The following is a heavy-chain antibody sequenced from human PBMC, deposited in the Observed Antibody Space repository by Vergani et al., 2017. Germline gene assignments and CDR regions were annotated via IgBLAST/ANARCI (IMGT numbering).Heavy chain of an antibody. J-gene: IGHJ4*02. CDR2: IKSKTDGGTT. CDR1: GFTFSSYS. D-gene: IGHD6-13*01. V-gene: IGHV3-15*01. CDR3: TSRIAAAAPEGY. Sequence: EVQLVESGGGLVKPGGSLRLSCAASGFTFSSYSMNWVRQAPGKGLEWVGRIKSKTDGGTTDYAAPVKGRFTISRDDSKNTLYLQMNSLKTEDTAVYYCTSRIAAAAPEGYWGQGTLVTVSS.